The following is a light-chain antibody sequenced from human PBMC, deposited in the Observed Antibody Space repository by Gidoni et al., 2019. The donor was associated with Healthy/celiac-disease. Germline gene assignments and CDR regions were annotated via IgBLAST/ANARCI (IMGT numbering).Light chain of an antibody. CDR3: QQYYSTPRT. CDR1: QSVLYSSNNKNY. V-gene: IGKV4-1*01. Sequence: DLVITHSPDSLSVSLGERAPINCKSSQSVLYSSNNKNYLAWYQQKPGQSPKLLIYWASTRESGVHDRLRGSGSGTDFTPTTSSRKAEEVAVYYCQQYYSTPRTFGQGTKVEIK. CDR2: WAS. J-gene: IGKJ1*01.